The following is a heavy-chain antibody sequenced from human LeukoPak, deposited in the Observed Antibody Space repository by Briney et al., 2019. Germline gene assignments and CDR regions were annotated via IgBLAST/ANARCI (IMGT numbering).Heavy chain of an antibody. CDR1: GFTFSSYA. J-gene: IGHJ4*02. V-gene: IGHV3-30*14. D-gene: IGHD6-19*01. Sequence: GRSLRLSCAASGFTFSSYAMHWVRQAPGKGLEWVAVISYDGSNKYYADSVKGRFTISRDNSKNTLYLQMNSLRAEDTAVYYCARVWSGSGWRIDYWGQGTLVTVSS. CDR2: ISYDGSNK. CDR3: ARVWSGSGWRIDY.